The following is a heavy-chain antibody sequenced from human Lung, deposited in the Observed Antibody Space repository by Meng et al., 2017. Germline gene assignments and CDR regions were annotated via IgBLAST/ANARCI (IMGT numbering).Heavy chain of an antibody. D-gene: IGHD3-10*01. CDR2: ISSSGSTI. V-gene: IGHV3-48*03. Sequence: GGSLRLSCPASGLPFRSYEMNWVRQAPGKGLEWVSYISSSGSTIYYADSVKGRFTISRDNAKNSLYLQMNSLRAEDTAVYYCPRVNGEGARVRGPRVRFEDYWGQGKRVNGAS. J-gene: IGHJ4*02. CDR1: GLPFRSYE. CDR3: PRVNGEGARVRGPRVRFEDY.